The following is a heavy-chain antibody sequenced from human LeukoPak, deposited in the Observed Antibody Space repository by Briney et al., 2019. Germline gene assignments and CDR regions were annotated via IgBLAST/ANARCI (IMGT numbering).Heavy chain of an antibody. CDR2: INHSGST. J-gene: IGHJ3*02. D-gene: IGHD2-2*01. CDR1: GGSFSGYY. CDR3: ARVIVVVPAANAVAFDI. Sequence: SETLSLTCAVYGGSFSGYYWSWIRQPPGKGLEWIGEINHSGSTNYNPSLKSRVTISVDSSKNQFSLKLSSVTAADTAVYYCARVIVVVPAANAVAFDIWGQGTMVTVSS. V-gene: IGHV4-34*01.